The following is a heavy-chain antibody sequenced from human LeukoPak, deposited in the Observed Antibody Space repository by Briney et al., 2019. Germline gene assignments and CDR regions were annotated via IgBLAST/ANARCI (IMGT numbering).Heavy chain of an antibody. D-gene: IGHD5-24*01. CDR2: ISAYNGNT. J-gene: IGHJ4*02. Sequence: ASVKVSCKASGYTFTSCGISWVRQAPGQGLEWMGWISAYNGNTNYAQKLQGRVTMTTDTSTSTAYMELRSLRSDDTAVYYCARGRVEMATITEDYYFDYWGQGTLVTVSS. CDR3: ARGRVEMATITEDYYFDY. CDR1: GYTFTSCG. V-gene: IGHV1-18*01.